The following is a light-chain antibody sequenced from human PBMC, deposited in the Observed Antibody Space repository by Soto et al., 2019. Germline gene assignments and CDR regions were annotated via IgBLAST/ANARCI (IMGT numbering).Light chain of an antibody. J-gene: IGKJ4*01. Sequence: DIQMTQSPSSLSASVGDRFTITCRSSQSISNYVNWYQKKPGEAPILLIYAGSSLQSGVPSRFGGSGSGKDFTLTITSLQPEDFATYYCQQSYSTPTFGGGTKVDIK. CDR1: QSISNY. V-gene: IGKV1-39*01. CDR2: AGS. CDR3: QQSYSTPT.